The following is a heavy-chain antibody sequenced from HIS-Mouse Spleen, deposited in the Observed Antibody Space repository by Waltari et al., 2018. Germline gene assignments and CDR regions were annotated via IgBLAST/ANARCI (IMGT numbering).Heavy chain of an antibody. D-gene: IGHD6-13*01. Sequence: QLQLQESGPGLVKPSETLSLTCTVSGGSISSSSYYWGWIRQPPGKGLEWIGRIYYSGNTYNIPSLKSRVSISVDTSKNQFSLQRSSVIAADTAVYYCAREIPYSSSWYDWYFDLWGRGTLVTVSS. CDR1: GGSISSSSYY. CDR2: IYYSGNT. J-gene: IGHJ2*01. V-gene: IGHV4-39*07. CDR3: AREIPYSSSWYDWYFDL.